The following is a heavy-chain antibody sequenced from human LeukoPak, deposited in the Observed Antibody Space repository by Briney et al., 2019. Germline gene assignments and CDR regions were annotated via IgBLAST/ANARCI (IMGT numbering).Heavy chain of an antibody. CDR2: IDPSGGST. CDR1: GYTFTNYY. V-gene: IGHV1-46*01. J-gene: IGHJ6*02. Sequence: ASVKVSCKASGYTFTNYYMHWVRQAPGQGLEWMGIIDPSGGSTSNAQRFQGRVTMTRDTSTSTVYMELSSLRSEDTAVYYCALAARYHYYGMDVWGQGTTVTVSS. D-gene: IGHD6-6*01. CDR3: ALAARYHYYGMDV.